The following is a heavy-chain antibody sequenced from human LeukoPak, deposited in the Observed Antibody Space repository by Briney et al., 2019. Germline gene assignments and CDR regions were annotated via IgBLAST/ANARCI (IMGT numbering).Heavy chain of an antibody. CDR2: ISWNSGSI. Sequence: PGRSLRLSCAASGFTFDDYVMHWVRQAPGKGLEWVSGISWNSGSIGYADSVKGRFTISRDNAKNSLYLQMNSLRAEDTAVYYCARGSYYDILTGYSGDAFDIWGQGTMVTVSS. CDR1: GFTFDDYV. D-gene: IGHD3-9*01. V-gene: IGHV3-9*01. CDR3: ARGSYYDILTGYSGDAFDI. J-gene: IGHJ3*02.